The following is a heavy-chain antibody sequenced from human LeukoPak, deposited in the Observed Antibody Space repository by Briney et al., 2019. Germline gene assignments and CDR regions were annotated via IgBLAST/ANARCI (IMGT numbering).Heavy chain of an antibody. CDR2: MNPNSGNT. CDR3: LRGYHDYDFWSGYYSGRVLRFDY. V-gene: IGHV1-8*03. J-gene: IGHJ4*02. Sequence: ASVKVFCKASGYTFSSYDINWVRQATGQGLEWMGWMNPNSGNTGYAQKFQGRVTITRNTSISTAYMELSSLRSEDTAVYYCLRGYHDYDFWSGYYSGRVLRFDYWGQGTLVTVSS. D-gene: IGHD3-3*01. CDR1: GYTFSSYD.